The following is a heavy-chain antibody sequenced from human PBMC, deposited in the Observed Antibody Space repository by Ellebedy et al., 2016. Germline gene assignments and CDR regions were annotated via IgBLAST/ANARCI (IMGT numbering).Heavy chain of an antibody. CDR3: ARGIAARPATVSDY. CDR1: GYTFTAYY. Sequence: ASVKVSCKASGYTFTAYYMHWVRQAPGQGLEWMGWINPNSGGTKYAQKFQGRVNMTRDTSISTAYMELSRLRSDDTAVYYCARGIAARPATVSDYWGQGTLVTISS. D-gene: IGHD6-6*01. J-gene: IGHJ4*02. CDR2: INPNSGGT. V-gene: IGHV1-2*02.